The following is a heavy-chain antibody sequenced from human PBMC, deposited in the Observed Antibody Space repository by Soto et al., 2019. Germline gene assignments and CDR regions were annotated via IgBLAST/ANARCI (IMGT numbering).Heavy chain of an antibody. J-gene: IGHJ3*02. CDR1: GYTFTSYG. Sequence: GASVKVSCKASGYTFTSYGISWVRQAPGQGLEWMGWISAYNGNTNYAQKLQGRVTMTTDTSTSTAYMELRSLRSDDTAVYYCASGMGGGLEPPGPYAFDIWGQGTMVTVSS. CDR3: ASGMGGGLEPPGPYAFDI. D-gene: IGHD1-1*01. CDR2: ISAYNGNT. V-gene: IGHV1-18*04.